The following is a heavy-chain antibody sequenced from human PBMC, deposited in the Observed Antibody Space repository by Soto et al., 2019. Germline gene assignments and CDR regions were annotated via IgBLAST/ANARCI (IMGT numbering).Heavy chain of an antibody. Sequence: QVQLVQSGAEVKKPGSSVKVSCKASGGTFSSYAISWVRQAPGQGLEWMGGIIPIFGTANYAQKFQGRVTITADESASTAYMELGSLRSEDTAVYYCASGGYCSGGSCLTDYWGQGTLVTVSS. D-gene: IGHD2-15*01. J-gene: IGHJ4*02. CDR3: ASGGYCSGGSCLTDY. V-gene: IGHV1-69*12. CDR2: IIPIFGTA. CDR1: GGTFSSYA.